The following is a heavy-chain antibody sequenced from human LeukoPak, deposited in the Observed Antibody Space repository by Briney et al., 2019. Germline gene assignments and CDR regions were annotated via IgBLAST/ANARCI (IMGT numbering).Heavy chain of an antibody. D-gene: IGHD3-22*01. CDR2: INHSGST. CDR3: ARNSSGYLDS. Sequence: SETLSLTCAVYGESFSCYYWSWSWIRQPPGKGLEWIGEINHSGSTNYNPSLKSRVTISVDTSKNQFSLKLNSVTAADTAVYYCARNSSGYLDSWGQGTLVTVSS. J-gene: IGHJ4*02. V-gene: IGHV4-34*01. CDR1: GESFSCYY.